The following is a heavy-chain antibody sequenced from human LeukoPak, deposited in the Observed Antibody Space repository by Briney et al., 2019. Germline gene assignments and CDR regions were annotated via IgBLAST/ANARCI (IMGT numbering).Heavy chain of an antibody. CDR1: GGSISSGGYY. CDR3: AREGGYEYTYYYDSSGYYIDY. Sequence: SETLSLTCTVSGGSISSGGYYWSWIRQHPGKGLEWIGYIYYSGSTYYNPSLKSRVTISVDTSKNQFSLKLSSVTAADTAVYYCAREGGYEYTYYYDSSGYYIDYWGQGPLVTVSS. V-gene: IGHV4-31*03. CDR2: IYYSGST. J-gene: IGHJ4*02. D-gene: IGHD3-22*01.